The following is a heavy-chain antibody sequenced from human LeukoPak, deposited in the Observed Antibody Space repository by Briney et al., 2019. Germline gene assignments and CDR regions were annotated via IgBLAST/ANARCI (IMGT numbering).Heavy chain of an antibody. Sequence: GGSLRLSCAASGFTFSDYYMSWIRQAPGKGLEWVSYISSSGSTIYYADSVKGRFTISRDNAKNSLYLQMNSLRAEDTAVYYCARGGLQSVRTYYYYYMDVWGKGTTVTVSS. V-gene: IGHV3-11*04. CDR1: GFTFSDYY. J-gene: IGHJ6*03. CDR2: ISSSGSTI. CDR3: ARGGLQSVRTYYYYYMDV. D-gene: IGHD3-16*01.